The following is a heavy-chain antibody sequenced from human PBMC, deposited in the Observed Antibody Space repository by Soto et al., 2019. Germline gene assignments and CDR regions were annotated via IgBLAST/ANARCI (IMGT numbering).Heavy chain of an antibody. CDR1: GVPISSYY. D-gene: IGHD6-6*01. Sequence: PSEPLSLTCTVSGVPISSYYWSWMRQPAGKGLEFIGRIHAGGDVVYNPSLKSRVIMSTDTSKNQFSLWLRSVSAADTAIYYCARMRDDYSSSYNWFDPRGQGTSVTVPS. CDR3: ARMRDDYSSSYNWFDP. J-gene: IGHJ5*02. V-gene: IGHV4-4*07. CDR2: IHAGGDV.